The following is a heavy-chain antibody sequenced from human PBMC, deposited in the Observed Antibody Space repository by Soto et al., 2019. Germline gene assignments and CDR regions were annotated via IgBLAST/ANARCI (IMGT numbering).Heavy chain of an antibody. CDR2: LLWNDDL. CDR1: GFSISASGVG. J-gene: IGHJ4*02. D-gene: IGHD3-3*01. V-gene: IGHV2-5*01. Sequence: QITLKESGPTLVKPTQTLTLTCSVSGFSISASGVGVAWIRQPPGKALEWLALLLWNDDLRLSPPLKSRLTVTKGSSKNQVVLTPTNVDPVDTATYYCAHVGDFWSGVIDSWGQGSLVTDSS. CDR3: AHVGDFWSGVIDS.